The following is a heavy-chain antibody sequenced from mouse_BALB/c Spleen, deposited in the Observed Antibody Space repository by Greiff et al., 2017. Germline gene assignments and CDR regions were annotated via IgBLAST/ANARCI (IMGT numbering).Heavy chain of an antibody. Sequence: EVKLVESGAELVKPGASVKLSCTASGFNIKDTYMHWVKQRPEQGLEWIGRIDPANGNTKYDPKFQGKATITADTSSNTAYLQLSSLTSEDTAVYYCARWNGNFPFDYWGQGTTLTVSS. CDR1: GFNIKDTY. V-gene: IGHV14-3*02. CDR2: IDPANGNT. J-gene: IGHJ2*01. D-gene: IGHD2-1*01. CDR3: ARWNGNFPFDY.